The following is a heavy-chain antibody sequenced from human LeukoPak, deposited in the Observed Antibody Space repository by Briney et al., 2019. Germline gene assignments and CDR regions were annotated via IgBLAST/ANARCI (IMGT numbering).Heavy chain of an antibody. V-gene: IGHV3-23*01. D-gene: IGHD3-9*01. Sequence: HPGPSLRLSCAASGFTFTNYAMYWVRQAPGKGLEWVSAVSGRDDSTYYADSVKGRFTISRDTSKNTLYLQMNSLRAEDTAVYYCAKWGDYDILTGYYDPDYWGQGTLVTVSP. CDR1: GFTFTNYA. CDR3: AKWGDYDILTGYYDPDY. J-gene: IGHJ4*02. CDR2: VSGRDDST.